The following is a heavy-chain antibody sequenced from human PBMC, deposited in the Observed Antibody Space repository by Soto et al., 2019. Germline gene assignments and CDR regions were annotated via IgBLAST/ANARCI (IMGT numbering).Heavy chain of an antibody. CDR2: IYSGGST. J-gene: IGHJ3*02. D-gene: IGHD3-3*01. V-gene: IGHV3-66*01. Sequence: GGSLRLSCAASGFTVSSNYMSWVRQAPGKGLEWVSVIYSGGSTYYADSVKGRFTISRDNSKNTLYLQMNSLRAEDTAVYYCARVPTIFGVANNAFDIWGQGTMVTVSS. CDR1: GFTVSSNY. CDR3: ARVPTIFGVANNAFDI.